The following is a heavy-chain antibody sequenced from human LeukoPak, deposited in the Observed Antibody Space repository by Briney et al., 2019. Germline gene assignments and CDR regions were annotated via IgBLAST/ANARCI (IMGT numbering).Heavy chain of an antibody. CDR1: GFTFSSYA. J-gene: IGHJ4*02. CDR2: ISGSGGST. V-gene: IGHV3-23*01. CDR3: AKDLDYYDSSDYWDYFDY. Sequence: PGGSLRLSCAASGFTFSSYAMSWVRQAPGKGLEWVSAISGSGGSTYYADSVKGRFTISRDNSKNTLYLQMNSLRAEDTAVYYCAKDLDYYDSSDYWDYFDYWGQGTLVTVSS. D-gene: IGHD3-22*01.